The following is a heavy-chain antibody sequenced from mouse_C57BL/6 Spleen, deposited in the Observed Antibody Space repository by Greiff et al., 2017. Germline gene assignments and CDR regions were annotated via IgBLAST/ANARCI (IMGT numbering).Heavy chain of an antibody. J-gene: IGHJ1*03. CDR2: IYPSDSET. Sequence: QVQLQQPGAELVRPGSSVKLSCKASGYTFTSYWMHWVKQRPIQGLEWIGNIYPSDSETHYNQKFKDKATLTVAKSSSTAYMQLSSLTSEDSAVYYCAKIYYGNYGYFDVWGTGTTVTVSS. CDR3: AKIYYGNYGYFDV. V-gene: IGHV1-52*01. CDR1: GYTFTSYW. D-gene: IGHD2-1*01.